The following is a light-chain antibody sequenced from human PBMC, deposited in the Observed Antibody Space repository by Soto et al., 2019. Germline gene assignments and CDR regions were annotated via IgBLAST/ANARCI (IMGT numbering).Light chain of an antibody. CDR2: GAS. Sequence: ETLMTQSPSTLSVSPGERDTLYCRASQSVSDYLAWYQQRPGQAPRLLIFGASTRATGFPARFSGSGSGTEFTLTISSLQSEDFAVYYCQQYKDWPHTFGQGTKVDIK. CDR3: QQYKDWPHT. J-gene: IGKJ1*01. V-gene: IGKV3-15*01. CDR1: QSVSDY.